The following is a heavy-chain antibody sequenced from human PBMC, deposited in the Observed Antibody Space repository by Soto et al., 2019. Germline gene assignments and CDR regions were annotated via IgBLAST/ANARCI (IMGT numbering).Heavy chain of an antibody. J-gene: IGHJ6*02. D-gene: IGHD2-2*02. V-gene: IGHV1-69*01. Sequence: QVQLLQSGAEVKKPGSSVKVSCKASGGTFSSYAISWVRQAPGQGLEWMGGIIPIFGTANYAQKFQGRVTITADESTSTAYMELSSLRSEDTAVYYCARDRPSIVVVPAAIVDYYGMDVWGQGTTVTVSS. CDR3: ARDRPSIVVVPAAIVDYYGMDV. CDR2: IIPIFGTA. CDR1: GGTFSSYA.